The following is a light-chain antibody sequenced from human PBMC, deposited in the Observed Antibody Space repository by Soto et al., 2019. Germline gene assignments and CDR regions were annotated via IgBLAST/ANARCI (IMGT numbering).Light chain of an antibody. J-gene: IGKJ1*01. V-gene: IGKV3-11*01. Sequence: VMTQSPVSLPVTLGQPASIFCRSSQSVSSYLAWYQQKPGQAPRLLIYDSSNRAAGIPARFSGSGSGTDFTLTISSLEPEDFAVYYCQQRSNWPRTFGQGTKVEIK. CDR1: QSVSSY. CDR3: QQRSNWPRT. CDR2: DSS.